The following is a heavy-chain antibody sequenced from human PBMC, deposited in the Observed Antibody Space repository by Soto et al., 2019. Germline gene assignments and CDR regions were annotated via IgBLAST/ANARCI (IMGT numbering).Heavy chain of an antibody. D-gene: IGHD4-17*01. CDR3: ANTGDYIVDY. Sequence: PGGSRELSWAPCGLTLVATGITGSRQAPGKGLEWVAGISFDGSNKYYADSVKGRFTISRDNSKKTLFLQMNSLRTEDTAVYFCANTGDYIVDYWGQGALVTVSS. V-gene: IGHV3-30*18. J-gene: IGHJ4*02. CDR1: GLTLVATG. CDR2: ISFDGSNK.